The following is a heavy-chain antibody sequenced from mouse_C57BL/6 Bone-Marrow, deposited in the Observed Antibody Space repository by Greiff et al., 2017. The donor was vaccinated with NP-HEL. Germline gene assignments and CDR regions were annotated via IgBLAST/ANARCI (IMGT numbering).Heavy chain of an antibody. CDR2: ISYDGSN. V-gene: IGHV3-6*01. D-gene: IGHD1-1*01. Sequence: EVKLMESGPGLVKPSQSLSLTCSVTGYSITSGYYWNWIRQFPGNKLEWMGYISYDGSNNYNPSLKNRISITRDTSKNQFFLKLNSVTTEDTATYYCARVCHYGSSYDGFAYWGQGTLVTVSA. J-gene: IGHJ3*01. CDR1: GYSITSGYY. CDR3: ARVCHYGSSYDGFAY.